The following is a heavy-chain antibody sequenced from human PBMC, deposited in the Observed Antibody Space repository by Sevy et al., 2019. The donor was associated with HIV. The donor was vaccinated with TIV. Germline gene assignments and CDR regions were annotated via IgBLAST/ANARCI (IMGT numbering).Heavy chain of an antibody. D-gene: IGHD3-22*01. CDR3: ARAQQVTMLVVIGGLYFDF. CDR2: IKQDMSEK. J-gene: IGHJ4*02. CDR1: GFTFSSYW. Sequence: GGSLILSCAASGFTFSSYWMTWVRHAPGKGLEWVANIKQDMSEKYYADSVKGRFTISRDNARNSLYLQMESLRAEDTAVYYCARAQQVTMLVVIGGLYFDFWGQGTLVTVSS. V-gene: IGHV3-7*01.